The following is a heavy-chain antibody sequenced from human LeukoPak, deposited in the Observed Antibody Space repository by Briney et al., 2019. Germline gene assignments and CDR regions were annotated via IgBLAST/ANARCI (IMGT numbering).Heavy chain of an antibody. Sequence: EASVKVSCKASGYTFTGYYMHWVRQAPGQGLEWMGWINPNSGGTNYAQKFQGRVTMTRDTSISTAYMELSRLRSDDTAVYYCAKSPEMATIMGHWGQGTLVTVSS. CDR2: INPNSGGT. CDR3: AKSPEMATIMGH. D-gene: IGHD5-24*01. V-gene: IGHV1-2*02. J-gene: IGHJ4*02. CDR1: GYTFTGYY.